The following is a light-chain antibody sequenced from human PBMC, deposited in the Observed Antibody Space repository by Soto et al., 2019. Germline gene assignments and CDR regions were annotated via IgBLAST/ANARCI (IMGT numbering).Light chain of an antibody. CDR1: QSVHTF. CDR2: GAS. CDR3: HQRSNWPPDT. V-gene: IGKV3-11*01. J-gene: IGKJ5*01. Sequence: EIVLTQSADTLSLSPGEGDIVCCRVSQSVHTFLAWYQQQPGQAPRLLIYGASTRATGVPARFSGSGSGTDFSHTISSLVPADFAVYYCHQRSNWPPDTFGQGTRLEIK.